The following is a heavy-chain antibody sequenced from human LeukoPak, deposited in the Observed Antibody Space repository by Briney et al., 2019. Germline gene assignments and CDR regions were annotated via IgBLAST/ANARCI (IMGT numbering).Heavy chain of an antibody. CDR3: AKDPRGYSGYDPFYFDY. CDR2: INTDGSST. CDR1: GFTFTSYW. J-gene: IGHJ4*02. V-gene: IGHV3-74*01. D-gene: IGHD5-12*01. Sequence: HTGGSLRLSCAASGFTFTSYWMYWVRQAPGKGLVYVSRINTDGSSTHYADSVTGRFTISRDNAKNSLYLQMNSLRAEDTALYYCAKDPRGYSGYDPFYFDYWGQGTLVTVSS.